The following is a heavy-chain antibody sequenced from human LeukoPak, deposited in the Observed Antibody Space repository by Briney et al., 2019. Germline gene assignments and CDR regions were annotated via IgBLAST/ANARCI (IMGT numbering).Heavy chain of an antibody. CDR1: GGSIRSYN. Sequence: KSSETLSLTCTVSGGSIRSYNWSWIRQPPGKGLEWIGYIYYSGSTKYNHSLKSRATISVDTSKNQFSLKLNSVTDADTAVYYCASGSYYFDYWGQGTLVTVSS. CDR2: IYYSGST. J-gene: IGHJ4*02. CDR3: ASGSYYFDY. D-gene: IGHD1-26*01. V-gene: IGHV4-59*08.